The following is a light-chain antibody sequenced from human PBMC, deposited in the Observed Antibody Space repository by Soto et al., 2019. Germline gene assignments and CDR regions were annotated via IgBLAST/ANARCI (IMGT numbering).Light chain of an antibody. CDR1: SSDVGAYNS. Sequence: QSALAQPASVSGSPGQSITISCTGTSSDVGAYNSVSWYQQHPHRAPQVIIYKGTQRPSGVSNRFSGSTSGNTASLTISGLQAEDEADYYCCSYAGSSTLVFGGGTKVTVL. CDR3: CSYAGSSTLV. J-gene: IGLJ2*01. V-gene: IGLV2-23*01. CDR2: KGT.